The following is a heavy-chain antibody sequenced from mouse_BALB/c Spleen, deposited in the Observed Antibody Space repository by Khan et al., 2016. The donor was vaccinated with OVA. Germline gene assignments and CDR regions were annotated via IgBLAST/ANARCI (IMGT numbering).Heavy chain of an antibody. CDR3: TRLAYYYGSEGFAY. CDR1: GFTFSTYG. D-gene: IGHD1-1*01. CDR2: VSTGGSYT. J-gene: IGHJ3*01. Sequence: EVELVEFGGDLVKPGGSLKLSCAASGFTFSTYGMSWVRQTPDKRLEWVATVSTGGSYTYYPDSVKGRFTISRDNAKNTLYLQSSGLKSEDTAMFYCTRLAYYYGSEGFAYWGQGTLVTVSA. V-gene: IGHV5-6*01.